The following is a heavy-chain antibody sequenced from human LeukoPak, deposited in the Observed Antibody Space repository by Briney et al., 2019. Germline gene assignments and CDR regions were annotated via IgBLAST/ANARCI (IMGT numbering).Heavy chain of an antibody. CDR2: ISGSGGST. D-gene: IGHD3-22*01. Sequence: GGSLRLSCAASGFTFSSYAMSWVRQAPGKGLEWVSAISGSGGSTYYADSVKGRFTISRDNSKNTLYLQMNSLRAEDTAVYYCARVNYYDSSGNPFDYWGQGTLVTVSS. J-gene: IGHJ4*02. CDR1: GFTFSSYA. V-gene: IGHV3-23*01. CDR3: ARVNYYDSSGNPFDY.